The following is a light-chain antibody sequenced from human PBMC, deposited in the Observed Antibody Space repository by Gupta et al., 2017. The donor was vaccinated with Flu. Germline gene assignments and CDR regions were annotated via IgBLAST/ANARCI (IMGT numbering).Light chain of an antibody. CDR2: GNT. Sequence: QSVLTQPPSVPGAPGQRVTISRTGRRSNIGTVYDVHWYQQLPGTAPKLLIYGNTNRPSGVPDRFSGSKSGTSASLAITGLQAEDEADYYCQSYDSSLSGSVFGGGTKLTVL. CDR1: RSNIGTVYD. CDR3: QSYDSSLSGSV. V-gene: IGLV1-40*01. J-gene: IGLJ3*02.